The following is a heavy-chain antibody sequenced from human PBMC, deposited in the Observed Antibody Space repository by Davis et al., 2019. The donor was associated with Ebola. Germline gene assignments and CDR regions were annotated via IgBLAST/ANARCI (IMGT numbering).Heavy chain of an antibody. V-gene: IGHV5-51*01. CDR2: IYTGDSDT. J-gene: IGHJ3*02. Sequence: SLIISCKSSGNSFNSHWIGWVRLMPGKGLDCMRIIYTGDSDTIYSPSFQGQVTISADKSIKTAFLQWTSLKASDTALYNCASLRRTITGMDDAFDIWGQGTMVTVSS. CDR1: GNSFNSHW. CDR3: ASLRRTITGMDDAFDI. D-gene: IGHD2-8*02.